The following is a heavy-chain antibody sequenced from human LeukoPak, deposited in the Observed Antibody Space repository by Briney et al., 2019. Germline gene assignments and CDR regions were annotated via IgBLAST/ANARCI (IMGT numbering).Heavy chain of an antibody. CDR1: GFTFSSYG. Sequence: GGSLRLSCAASGFTFSSYGMHWARQAPGKGLEWVAFIRYDGSNKYYADSVKGRFTISRDNSKNTLYLKMNSLRAEDTAVYYCAKEPDYGDYIYWGQGTLVTVSS. J-gene: IGHJ4*02. V-gene: IGHV3-30*02. CDR2: IRYDGSNK. CDR3: AKEPDYGDYIY. D-gene: IGHD4-17*01.